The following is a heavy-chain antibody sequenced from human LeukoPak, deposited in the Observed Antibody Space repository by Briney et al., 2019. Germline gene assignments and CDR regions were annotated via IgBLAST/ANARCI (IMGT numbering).Heavy chain of an antibody. V-gene: IGHV3-7*01. J-gene: IGHJ3*02. Sequence: GGSLRLSCAASGFTFTKYWMTWVRQAPGKGLEWVANINQDGGDKYYVDSVKGRFTISRDNAKNSLYLQMNSLRAEDTAVYYCARGFYDFWSGYYNAFDIWGQGTMVTVSS. CDR3: ARGFYDFWSGYYNAFDI. D-gene: IGHD3-3*01. CDR2: INQDGGDK. CDR1: GFTFTKYW.